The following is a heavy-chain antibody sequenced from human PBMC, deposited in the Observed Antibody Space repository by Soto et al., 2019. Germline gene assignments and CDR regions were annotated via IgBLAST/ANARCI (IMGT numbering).Heavy chain of an antibody. CDR2: IYYIGST. J-gene: IGHJ4*02. D-gene: IGHD3-10*01. CDR3: ARRGSGSYSDY. CDR1: GGSISSGGYY. V-gene: IGHV4-31*03. Sequence: PSETLSLTCTVSGGSISSGGYYWNWIRQHPGKGLEWIGYIYYIGSTYYNPSLKSRVTISLDTSKNQFSLKLSSVTAADTAVYYCARRGSGSYSDYWGQGTLVTVSS.